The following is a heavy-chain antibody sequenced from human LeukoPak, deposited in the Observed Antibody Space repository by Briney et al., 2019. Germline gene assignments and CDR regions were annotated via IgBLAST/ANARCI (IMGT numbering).Heavy chain of an antibody. CDR3: ATTDSDDYIPDS. V-gene: IGHV3-15*04. CDR2: IESNTDGGAT. J-gene: IGHJ4*02. D-gene: IGHD4-17*01. Sequence: GGSLTLPCAPSGLPLSQTWITWLRQAPGRGREGVGEIESNTDGGATDYTAHLKGRLTMSRDDSKSTLYLQMNSLKTDNTARHFCATTDSDDYIPDSWGQGTLVTVSS. CDR1: GLPLSQTW.